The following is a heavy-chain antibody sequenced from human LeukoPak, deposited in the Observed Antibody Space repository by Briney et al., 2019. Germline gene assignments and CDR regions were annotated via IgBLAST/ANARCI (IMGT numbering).Heavy chain of an antibody. CDR1: GFTFSSYW. CDR2: IKQDGSEK. V-gene: IGHV3-7*03. Sequence: GGSLRLSCAASGFTFSSYWMSWVRQAPGKGLEWVANIKQDGSEKYYVDSVKGRFTISRDNAKNSLYLQMNSLRAEDTAVYYCAKARSRGITFGGVIVIPYFDYWGQGTLVTVSS. D-gene: IGHD3-16*02. CDR3: AKARSRGITFGGVIVIPYFDY. J-gene: IGHJ4*02.